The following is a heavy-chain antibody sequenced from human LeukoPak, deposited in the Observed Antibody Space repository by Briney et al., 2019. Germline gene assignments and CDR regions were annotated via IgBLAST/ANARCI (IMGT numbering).Heavy chain of an antibody. Sequence: SETLSLTCVVSGGSLSTHHWSWIRQSPGGGLEWIGYISDSGSTNYNPSLKSRVTISVDTSKNPFSLMLSSVTAADTAVYYCARGYDSSAYYPFNYWGQGTLVTVSS. J-gene: IGHJ4*02. CDR3: ARGYDSSAYYPFNY. CDR2: ISDSGST. D-gene: IGHD3-22*01. V-gene: IGHV4-59*11. CDR1: GGSLSTHH.